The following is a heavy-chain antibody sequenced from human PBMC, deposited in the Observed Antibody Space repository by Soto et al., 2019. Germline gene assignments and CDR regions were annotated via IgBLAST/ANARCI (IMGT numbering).Heavy chain of an antibody. CDR3: ARRKGDYYDSSGYHYYFDY. CDR1: GYTFTGYY. J-gene: IGHJ4*02. Sequence: GASVKVSCKASGYTFTGYYMHCVRQAPGQVLEWMGWINPNSGGTKSAQKFQGRVTMTRDTSISTAYMELSRLRSDDTAVYYCARRKGDYYDSSGYHYYFDYWGQGTLVTVSS. CDR2: INPNSGGT. D-gene: IGHD3-22*01. V-gene: IGHV1-2*02.